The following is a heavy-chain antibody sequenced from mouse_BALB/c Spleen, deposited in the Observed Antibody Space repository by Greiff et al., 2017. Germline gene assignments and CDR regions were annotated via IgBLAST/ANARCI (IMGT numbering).Heavy chain of an antibody. V-gene: IGHV2-5-1*01. J-gene: IGHJ4*01. CDR2: IWRGGST. Sequence: VQLQQSGPSLVQPSQSLSITCTVSGFSLTSYGVHWVRQSPGKGLEWLGVIWRGGSTDYNAAFMSRLSITKDNSKSQVFFKMNSLQADDTAIYYCAKNWYYGSSLYYAMDYWGQGTSVTVSS. D-gene: IGHD1-1*01. CDR3: AKNWYYGSSLYYAMDY. CDR1: GFSLTSYG.